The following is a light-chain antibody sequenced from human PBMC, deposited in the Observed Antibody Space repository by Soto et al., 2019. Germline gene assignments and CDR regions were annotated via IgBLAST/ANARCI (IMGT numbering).Light chain of an antibody. Sequence: QSVLTQPPSVSRTPGLRVNISCSGGISNIGKDTVNWYQQLPGTAPKLLMFNDDKRPSGVPDRFSGSRSGTSASLAISGLPSDDEAIYFCSTWDDSLNGWVFGGGTKVTVL. CDR2: NDD. V-gene: IGLV1-44*01. J-gene: IGLJ3*02. CDR3: STWDDSLNGWV. CDR1: ISNIGKDT.